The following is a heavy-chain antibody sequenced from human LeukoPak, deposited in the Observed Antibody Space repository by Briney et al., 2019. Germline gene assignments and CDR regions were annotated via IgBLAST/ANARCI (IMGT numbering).Heavy chain of an antibody. J-gene: IGHJ4*02. CDR2: IYYSGST. D-gene: IGHD3-3*01. Sequence: SETLSLTCTVSGGSISSFYWSWIRQPPGKGLEWIGYIYYSGSTNYNPSLKSRVTISVDTSKDQFSLKLSSVTAADTAVYYCAQNDFWSGYSARWGQGTLVTVSS. CDR3: AQNDFWSGYSAR. CDR1: GGSISSFY. V-gene: IGHV4-59*01.